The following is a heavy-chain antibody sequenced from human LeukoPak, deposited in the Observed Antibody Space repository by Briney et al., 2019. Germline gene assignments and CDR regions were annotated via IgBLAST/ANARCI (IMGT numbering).Heavy chain of an antibody. Sequence: GGSLRLSCAASGFTFSSHWMHWVRHAPGKGLVWVSRINNGGSDTKYADSVKGRFTVSRDNAKNTLYVQMNSLRAEDTAVYYCARGFRGPDYWGQGTLVTVSS. CDR2: INNGGSDT. D-gene: IGHD3-16*01. CDR3: ARGFRGPDY. V-gene: IGHV3-74*01. J-gene: IGHJ4*02. CDR1: GFTFSSHW.